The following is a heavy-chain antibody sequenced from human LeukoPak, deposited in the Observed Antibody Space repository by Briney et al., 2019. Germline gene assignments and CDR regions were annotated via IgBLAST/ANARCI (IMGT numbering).Heavy chain of an antibody. J-gene: IGHJ4*02. CDR2: INPNSGGT. Sequence: ASVKLSCKASGYTFTGYYMHWVRQAPGQGLEWMGWINPNSGGTNYAQKFQGRVTMTRDTSISTAYMELSRLRSDDTAVYYCARDYDFWSGYFDFDYWGQGTLVTVSS. V-gene: IGHV1-2*02. CDR3: ARDYDFWSGYFDFDY. CDR1: GYTFTGYY. D-gene: IGHD3-3*01.